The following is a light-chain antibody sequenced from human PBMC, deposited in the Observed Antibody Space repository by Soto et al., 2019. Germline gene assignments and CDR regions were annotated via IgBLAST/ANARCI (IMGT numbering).Light chain of an antibody. J-gene: IGLJ3*02. CDR3: AAWDDSLSGPWV. Sequence: QSVLTQPPSASGTPGQRVTISCSGSSSNIGSNYVYWYQQLPGTASKLLIYSNIQRPSGVPDRFSGSKSGTSASLAISGLRSEDEADYSCAAWDDSLSGPWVFGGGTKLTVL. CDR2: SNI. V-gene: IGLV1-47*02. CDR1: SSNIGSNY.